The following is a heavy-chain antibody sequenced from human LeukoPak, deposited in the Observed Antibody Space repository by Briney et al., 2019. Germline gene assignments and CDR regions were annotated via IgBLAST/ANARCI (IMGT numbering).Heavy chain of an antibody. J-gene: IGHJ3*02. D-gene: IGHD2-2*01. CDR1: GYTFTSYY. V-gene: IGHV1-46*01. Sequence: ASVKVSCKASGYTFTSYYMHWVRQAPGQGLEWMGIINPNGGSTSYAQKFQGRVTMTRDTSTSTVYMELSSLGSEDTAVYYCASGEYCSSTSCSPRIDAFDIWGQGTMVTVSS. CDR2: INPNGGST. CDR3: ASGEYCSSTSCSPRIDAFDI.